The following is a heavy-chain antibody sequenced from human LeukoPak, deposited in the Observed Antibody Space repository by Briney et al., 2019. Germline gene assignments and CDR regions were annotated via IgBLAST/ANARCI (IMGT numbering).Heavy chain of an antibody. J-gene: IGHJ3*02. CDR3: ATQLPIYAFDI. Sequence: ASVKVTCKVSGYTLTELSMHWVRQAPGKGLELMGGFDPEDGETIYAQKFQGRVTMTEDTSTDTAYMELSSLRSEDTAVYYCATQLPIYAFDIWGQGTMVTVSS. CDR1: GYTLTELS. D-gene: IGHD1-26*01. V-gene: IGHV1-24*01. CDR2: FDPEDGET.